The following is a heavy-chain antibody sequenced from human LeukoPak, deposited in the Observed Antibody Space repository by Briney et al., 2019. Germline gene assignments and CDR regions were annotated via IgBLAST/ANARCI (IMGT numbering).Heavy chain of an antibody. Sequence: TGGSLRLSCAASGFIVSSNYMSWVRQAPGKGLEWVSVIYSGGSTYYADSVKGRFTISRDNSKNTLYLQMNSLRAEDTAVYYCASSDGDKLYYYYYMDVWGKGTTVTVSS. CDR1: GFIVSSNY. V-gene: IGHV3-53*01. CDR2: IYSGGST. CDR3: ASSDGDKLYYYYYMDV. J-gene: IGHJ6*03. D-gene: IGHD2-21*02.